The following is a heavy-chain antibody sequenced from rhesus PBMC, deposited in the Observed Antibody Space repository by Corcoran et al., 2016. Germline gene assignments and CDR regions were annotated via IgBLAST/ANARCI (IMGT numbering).Heavy chain of an antibody. J-gene: IGHJ4*01. CDR1: GGSFSSYW. CDR2: IKGNSGRT. Sequence: QVQLQESGPGLVKPSETLSLTCAVSGGSFSSYWWSWFLPPPGKGLACVGEIKGNSGRTNYNPPLKSRVTISKDASKNQFSLKLSSVTAADTAVYYCARYVTPYYSGSYQPHFDYWGQGVLVTVSS. D-gene: IGHD3-16*01. CDR3: ARYVTPYYSGSYQPHFDY. V-gene: IGHV4-80*01.